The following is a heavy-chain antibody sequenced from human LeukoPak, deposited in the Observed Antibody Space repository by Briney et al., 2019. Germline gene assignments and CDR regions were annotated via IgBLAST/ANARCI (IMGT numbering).Heavy chain of an antibody. V-gene: IGHV4-39*01. CDR1: GGSISSSSYY. CDR3: AGFWSGYYAFDI. CDR2: IYYGGST. D-gene: IGHD3-3*01. Sequence: PSETLSLTCTVSGGSISSSSYYWGWIRQPPGKGLEWIGHIYYGGSTYYSPSLKSRVTISVDTSKNQFSLNLSSVTAADTAVYYCAGFWSGYYAFDIWGQGTMVTVSS. J-gene: IGHJ3*02.